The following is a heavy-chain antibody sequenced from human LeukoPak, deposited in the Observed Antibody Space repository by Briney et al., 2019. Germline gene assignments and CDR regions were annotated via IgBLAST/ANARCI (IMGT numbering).Heavy chain of an antibody. CDR1: GFTFSSYA. Sequence: GGSLRLSCAASGFTFSSYAMSWVRQAPGKGLEWVSAISGSGVSTYYADSVKGRFTISRDNSKNTLSLQMNSLRAEDTALYYCARGKGIAVSSFDYWGQGTLVTVSS. CDR3: ARGKGIAVSSFDY. J-gene: IGHJ4*02. CDR2: ISGSGVST. D-gene: IGHD6-19*01. V-gene: IGHV3-23*01.